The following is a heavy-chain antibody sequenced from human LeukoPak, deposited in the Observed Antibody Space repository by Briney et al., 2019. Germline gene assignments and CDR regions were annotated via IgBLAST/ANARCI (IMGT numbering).Heavy chain of an antibody. CDR2: IYHSGST. Sequence: SETLSLTCTVSGYSISSGYYWGWIRQPPGKGLEWIGGIYHSGSTYYNPSLKSRVTISVDTSKNQFSLKLSSVTAADTAVYYCAGASSPRAASDYWGQGTLVTVSS. J-gene: IGHJ4*02. V-gene: IGHV4-38-2*02. CDR1: GYSISSGYY. CDR3: AGASSPRAASDY. D-gene: IGHD5-18*01.